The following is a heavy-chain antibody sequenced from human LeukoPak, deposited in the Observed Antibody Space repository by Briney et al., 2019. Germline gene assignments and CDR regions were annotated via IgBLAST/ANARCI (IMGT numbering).Heavy chain of an antibody. J-gene: IGHJ4*02. D-gene: IGHD3-10*01. CDR1: DDSISSRTFY. CDR2: FKSGDTT. CDR3: ARQRAWFGEWAFDN. Sequence: PSETLSLTCTVSDDSISSRTFYWGWIRQPPGRGLEWSGSFKSGDTTYYMSSLKSRVTLFVDTSRKQFSLELTSVTAADTAVYYCARQRAWFGEWAFDNWGQGTLVTVSS. V-gene: IGHV4-39*01.